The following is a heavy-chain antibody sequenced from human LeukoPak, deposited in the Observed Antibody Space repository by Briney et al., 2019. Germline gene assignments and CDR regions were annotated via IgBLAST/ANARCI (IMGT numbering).Heavy chain of an antibody. V-gene: IGHV3-48*03. J-gene: IGHJ4*02. CDR1: GFTFSSYE. CDR3: ARGTLYYYEMFDY. D-gene: IGHD3-22*01. CDR2: ISSSGSTI. Sequence: GGSLRLSCAASGFTFSSYEMNWVRQAPGKGLEWVSYISSSGSTIYYADSVKGRFTISRDNAKNSLYLQVNSLRADDTAVYYCARGTLYYYEMFDYWGQGTQVTVSS.